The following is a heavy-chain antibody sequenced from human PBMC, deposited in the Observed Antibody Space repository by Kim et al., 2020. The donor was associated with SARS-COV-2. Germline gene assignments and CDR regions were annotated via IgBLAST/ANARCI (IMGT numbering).Heavy chain of an antibody. V-gene: IGHV3-30*07. Sequence: GRFTVSRDNSKNTLYLQMNSLRADDTAVYYCARDPSTMMRETNWALNWFDPWGQGTLVSVSS. CDR3: ARDPSTMMRETNWALNWFDP. D-gene: IGHD3-22*01. J-gene: IGHJ5*02.